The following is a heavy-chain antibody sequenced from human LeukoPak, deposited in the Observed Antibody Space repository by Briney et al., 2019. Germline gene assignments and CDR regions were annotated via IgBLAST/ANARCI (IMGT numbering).Heavy chain of an antibody. D-gene: IGHD1-26*01. Sequence: ASVKVSCKASGYTFTSYYMHWVRQAPGQGLEWMGWINANSGDTNYAQRFQGRVTMTRDTSISTAYMELSSLRSDDTAVYYCARAGERSDEGELRFHFWGQGTLVTVSS. CDR3: ARAGERSDEGELRFHF. CDR1: GYTFTSYY. J-gene: IGHJ4*02. CDR2: INANSGDT. V-gene: IGHV1-2*02.